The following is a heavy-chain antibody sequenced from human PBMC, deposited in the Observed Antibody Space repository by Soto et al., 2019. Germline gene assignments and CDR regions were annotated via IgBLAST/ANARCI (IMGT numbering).Heavy chain of an antibody. CDR3: ARDSLSLVRGVIRFDS. CDR2: INPSGGRP. V-gene: IGHV1-46*01. Sequence: QVQLMQSGAEVKKPGASVRVSCKASGYTFTDYYIHWVRQAPGQGLEWMGIINPSGGRPNYAQKCQGRVTMTRDTSTRTFYMELTSLRSEDTAVYYCARDSLSLVRGVIRFDSWGQGTLVTVSS. D-gene: IGHD3-10*01. J-gene: IGHJ5*01. CDR1: GYTFTDYY.